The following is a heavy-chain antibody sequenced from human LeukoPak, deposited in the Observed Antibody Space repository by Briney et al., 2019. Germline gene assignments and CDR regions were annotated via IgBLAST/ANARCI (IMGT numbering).Heavy chain of an antibody. CDR3: ARDFGPSRGFDY. J-gene: IGHJ4*02. Sequence: SEPLSLTCTVSGGSMNNYYWSWIRQPPGKGLDWIGYIFSAVSTYLNPSLKSRVTISVDTSKNQFSLKLSSVTAADTAVYYCARDFGPSRGFDYWGQGTLVTVSS. V-gene: IGHV4-59*01. CDR2: IFSAVST. D-gene: IGHD3-10*01. CDR1: GGSMNNYY.